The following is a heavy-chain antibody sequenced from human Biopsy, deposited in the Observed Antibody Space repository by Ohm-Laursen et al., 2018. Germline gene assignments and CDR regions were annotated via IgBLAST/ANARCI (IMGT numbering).Heavy chain of an antibody. V-gene: IGHV4-61*01. J-gene: IGHJ4*02. CDR3: ARGMRSSGWRYFDS. Sequence: TLSLTCAVSGDSVGSGSFYWTWIRQPPGQGLEYIGYIYDRGSTANYNPSLESRVTMSVDMPKNQFSLKLSSVTAADTAIYYCARGMRSSGWRYFDSWGQGTLVTVSS. CDR1: GDSVGSGSFY. D-gene: IGHD6-19*01. CDR2: IYDRGST.